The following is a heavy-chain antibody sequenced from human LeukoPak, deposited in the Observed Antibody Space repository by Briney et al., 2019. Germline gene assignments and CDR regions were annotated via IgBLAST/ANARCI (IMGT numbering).Heavy chain of an antibody. V-gene: IGHV1-2*02. CDR2: INPNSGGT. J-gene: IGHJ4*02. CDR3: ARGAVDYGGNPYYFDY. D-gene: IGHD4-23*01. Sequence: GASVKVSCKASGHTFTGYYMHWVRQAPGQGLEWMGWINPNSGGTNYVRKFQGRVTMTRDTSISTAYMELSRLRSDDTAVYYCARGAVDYGGNPYYFDYWGQGTLVTVSS. CDR1: GHTFTGYY.